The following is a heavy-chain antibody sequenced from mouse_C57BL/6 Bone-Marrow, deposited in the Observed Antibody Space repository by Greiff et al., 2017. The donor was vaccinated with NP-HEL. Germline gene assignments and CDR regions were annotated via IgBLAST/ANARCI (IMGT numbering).Heavy chain of an antibody. CDR3: ARWGRLPPMDY. J-gene: IGHJ4*01. D-gene: IGHD2-2*01. V-gene: IGHV1-82*01. Sequence: VQLQQSGPELVKPGASVKISCKASGYAFSSSWMNWVKQRPGKGLEWIGRIYPGDGDTTYNGKFKGKATLTADKSSSTAYMQLSSLTAEDAAVYFCARWGRLPPMDYWGQGTSVTVSS. CDR2: IYPGDGDT. CDR1: GYAFSSSW.